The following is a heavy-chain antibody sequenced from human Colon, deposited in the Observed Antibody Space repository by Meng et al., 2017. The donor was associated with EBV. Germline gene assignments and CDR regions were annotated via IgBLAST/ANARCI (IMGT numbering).Heavy chain of an antibody. CDR1: WESLSGYY. Sequence: VQLHQGGAGLWKPSETLSLTCGVFWESLSGYYWSWIRQTPGKGLEWIGEINHSGTINYNPSLRSRVTISVDRTNNQFSLRLSSVTAADTAVYYCARGGGVIKGLVTWFDPWGQGTVVTVSS. V-gene: IGHV4-34*01. D-gene: IGHD2-8*01. CDR2: INHSGTI. CDR3: ARGGGVIKGLVTWFDP. J-gene: IGHJ5*02.